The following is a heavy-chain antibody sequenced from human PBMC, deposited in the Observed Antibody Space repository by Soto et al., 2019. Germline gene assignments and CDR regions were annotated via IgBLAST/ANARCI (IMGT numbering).Heavy chain of an antibody. CDR2: ISSSDSYT. CDR3: ARVARTSGYYADY. CDR1: GFTFSDYY. J-gene: IGHJ4*02. D-gene: IGHD3-22*01. Sequence: QVQLVESGGGLVKPGGSLRLSCAASGFTFSDYYMNWIRQAPGKGLEWVSFISSSDSYTNYADSVKGRFTISRDNAKNSLYLQMNRLRAEDTAVYYCARVARTSGYYADYWGQGTLVTVSS. V-gene: IGHV3-11*06.